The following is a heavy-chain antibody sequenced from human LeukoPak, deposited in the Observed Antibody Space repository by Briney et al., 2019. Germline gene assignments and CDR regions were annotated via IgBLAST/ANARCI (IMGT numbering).Heavy chain of an antibody. D-gene: IGHD6-6*01. V-gene: IGHV3-30*01. CDR1: GFTFSSYA. Sequence: GSLRLSCAASGFTFSSYAMHWVRQAPGKGLEWVAVISYDGSNKYYADSVKGRFTNSRDNSKNTLYLQMNSLRAEDTAVYYCAREIAALDYWGQGTLVTVSS. J-gene: IGHJ4*02. CDR2: ISYDGSNK. CDR3: AREIAALDY.